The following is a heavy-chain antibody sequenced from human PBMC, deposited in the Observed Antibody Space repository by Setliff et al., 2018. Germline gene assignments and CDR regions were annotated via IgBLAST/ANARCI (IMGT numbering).Heavy chain of an antibody. V-gene: IGHV1-18*01. Sequence: GASVKVSCKTSGFSFTTFGFSWVRQAPGQGLEWMGWISAYNGNTNYAQKLQGRVTMTTDTSTSTAYMELSSLRSEDTAVYYCARGSVEYSRGWYYFDYWAQGTLVTVSS. D-gene: IGHD6-19*01. J-gene: IGHJ4*02. CDR3: ARGSVEYSRGWYYFDY. CDR2: ISAYNGNT. CDR1: GFSFTTFG.